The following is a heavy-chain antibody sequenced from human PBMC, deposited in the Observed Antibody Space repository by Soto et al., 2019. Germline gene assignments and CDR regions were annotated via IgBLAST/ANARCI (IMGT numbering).Heavy chain of an antibody. J-gene: IGHJ6*02. CDR1: GAIISSNNC. D-gene: IGHD3-3*01. CDR2: IFYTGRT. Sequence: SETLSLTCTGSGAIISSNNCWTWVRQPPGKGLEWIGEIFYTGRTSYNPSLKSRVSMSVDKSKNQFSLMMTSVTVSDTAVYYCSIVCYDFWSAYSGAVPQSLGMDVCGQGITVTVSS. CDR3: SIVCYDFWSAYSGAVPQSLGMDV. V-gene: IGHV4-4*02.